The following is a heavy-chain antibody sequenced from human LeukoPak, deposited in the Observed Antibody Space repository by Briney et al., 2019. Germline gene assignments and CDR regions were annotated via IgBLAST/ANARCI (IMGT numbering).Heavy chain of an antibody. V-gene: IGHV3-23*01. CDR2: ITGSGSST. J-gene: IGHJ4*02. CDR3: ASRSSTLRDFDY. CDR1: GFTFSSHA. D-gene: IGHD2-2*01. Sequence: GGSLRLSCAASGFTFSSHAMSWVRQAPGMGLEWVSSITGSGSSTFHVDSVKGRFSISRDNSKNMLYLQMNSLRAEDTAIYYCASRSSTLRDFDYWGQGTLVTVSS.